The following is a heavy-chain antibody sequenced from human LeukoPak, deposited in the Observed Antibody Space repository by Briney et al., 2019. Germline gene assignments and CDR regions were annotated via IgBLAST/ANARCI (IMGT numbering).Heavy chain of an antibody. J-gene: IGHJ6*03. Sequence: GGSLRLSCAASGAAASGLTFSGYGMHWVRQAPGKGLEWVAFIRYDGSKTHYADSVKGRFTISRDNSKNMVYLQMNSLRSEDTAVYYCAKDAWSCSGNSCPQYYYYMDVWGKGTTVTVSS. CDR3: AKDAWSCSGNSCPQYYYYMDV. V-gene: IGHV3-30*02. D-gene: IGHD2-2*01. CDR2: IRYDGSKT. CDR1: GLTFSGYG.